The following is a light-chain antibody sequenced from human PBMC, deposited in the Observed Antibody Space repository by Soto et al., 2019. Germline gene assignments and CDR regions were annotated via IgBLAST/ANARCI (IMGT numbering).Light chain of an antibody. CDR2: DVS. CDR3: CSYAGYYTSWA. Sequence: QSALTQPRSVSGSPGQSVTISCTGTSSDVGDYNYVSWYQQHPGKAPKLMIYDVSKRPSGVPDRFSGSKSGNTASLTISGLQAEDEADYYCCSYAGYYTSWAFGGGTKVTVL. CDR1: SSDVGDYNY. V-gene: IGLV2-11*01. J-gene: IGLJ3*02.